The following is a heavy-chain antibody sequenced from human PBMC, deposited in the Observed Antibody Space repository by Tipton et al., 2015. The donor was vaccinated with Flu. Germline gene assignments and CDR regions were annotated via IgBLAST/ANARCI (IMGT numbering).Heavy chain of an antibody. CDR1: DYSIVSDYY. CDR2: IYHTGST. D-gene: IGHD4-11*01. J-gene: IGHJ5*01. V-gene: IGHV4-38-2*01. Sequence: LRLSCSVSDYSIVSDYYWGWVRQTPGKGLEWIGNIYHTGSTYYNPSLRGRVTILVDRSKNQFSLKLSSVTAADTAVYYCARRDYSNYVSVPKNWFDSWGKGILVTVSS. CDR3: ARRDYSNYVSVPKNWFDS.